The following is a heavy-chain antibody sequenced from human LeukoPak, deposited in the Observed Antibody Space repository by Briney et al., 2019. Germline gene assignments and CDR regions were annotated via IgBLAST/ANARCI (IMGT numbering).Heavy chain of an antibody. CDR3: ARVEGP. CDR1: GFTVSSNY. CDR2: IKQDGSQK. J-gene: IGHJ4*02. Sequence: GGSLRLSCAASGFTVSSNYMSWVRQAPGKGLEWVANIKQDGSQKYYVDSVKGRFTISRDNAKNSLYLQMNSLRAEDTAVYYCARVEGPWGQGTLVTVSS. V-gene: IGHV3-7*03.